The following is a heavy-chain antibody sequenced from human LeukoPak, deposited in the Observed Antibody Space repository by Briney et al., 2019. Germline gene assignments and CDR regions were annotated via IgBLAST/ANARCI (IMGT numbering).Heavy chain of an antibody. J-gene: IGHJ4*02. CDR3: AIDPNWGTHS. V-gene: IGHV3-23*01. CDR1: GFTFSTYT. CDR2: IGNNGGGI. D-gene: IGHD7-27*01. Sequence: GRSLRLSCAASGFTFSTYTMYWVRHPPGKRLEWVSIIGNNGGGIHYADSVKGRFTISRDNFKNALYLQMNSLRVEDTAVYYCAIDPNWGTHSWGQGVLVTVSS.